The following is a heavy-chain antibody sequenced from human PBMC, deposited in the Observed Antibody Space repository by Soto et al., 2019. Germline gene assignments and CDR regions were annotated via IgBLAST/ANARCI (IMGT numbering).Heavy chain of an antibody. V-gene: IGHV1-2*02. J-gene: IGHJ4*02. Sequence: ASVKVSCKASGYTFTGYYMHWVRQAPGQGLEWMGWINPNSGGTHYAQKFQGRVTVTRDTSISTAYMELSRLRSDDTAVYYCARTRSGVEVILFDYWGQGTLVTVSS. CDR3: ARTRSGVEVILFDY. CDR1: GYTFTGYY. D-gene: IGHD3-22*01. CDR2: INPNSGGT.